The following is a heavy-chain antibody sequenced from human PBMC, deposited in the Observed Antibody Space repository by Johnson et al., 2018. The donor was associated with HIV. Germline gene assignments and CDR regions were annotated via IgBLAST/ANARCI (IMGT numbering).Heavy chain of an antibody. CDR1: GFIVSNNY. D-gene: IGHD1-14*01. J-gene: IGHJ3*02. V-gene: IGHV3-30*02. Sequence: QVQLVESGGGLIQPGGSLRLSCAASGFIVSNNYMSWVRQAPGKGLEWVAFIRYDGSYKYYADSVKGRFSISRDNSKNTLYLQMNSLRAEDTAVYYCARDQGGNHNAFDIWGQGTMVTVSS. CDR2: IRYDGSYK. CDR3: ARDQGGNHNAFDI.